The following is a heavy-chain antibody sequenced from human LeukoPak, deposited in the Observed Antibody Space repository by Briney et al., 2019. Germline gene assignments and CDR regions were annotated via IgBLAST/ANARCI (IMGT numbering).Heavy chain of an antibody. Sequence: SETLSLTCAVYGGSFSGYYWSWIRQPPGKGLEWMGEINHSGSTNYNPSLKSRVTISVDTSKNQCSLKLSSVTAADTAVYYCARGDYGDYGGMDVWGQGTTVTVSS. CDR3: ARGDYGDYGGMDV. CDR2: INHSGST. V-gene: IGHV4-34*01. D-gene: IGHD4-17*01. CDR1: GGSFSGYY. J-gene: IGHJ6*02.